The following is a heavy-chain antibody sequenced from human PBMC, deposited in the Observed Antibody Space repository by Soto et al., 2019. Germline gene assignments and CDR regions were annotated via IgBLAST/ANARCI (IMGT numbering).Heavy chain of an antibody. CDR3: ARSIETYAMNGYYFDF. Sequence: GASVKVSCKASGYTFTSYGISWVRQAPGQGLEWMGWISAYNGNTNYAQKLQGRVTMTTDTSTSTAYMELRSLRSDDTAVYYCARSIETYAMNGYYFDFWGQGTPVTVSS. CDR1: GYTFTSYG. CDR2: ISAYNGNT. V-gene: IGHV1-18*01. D-gene: IGHD2-8*01. J-gene: IGHJ4*02.